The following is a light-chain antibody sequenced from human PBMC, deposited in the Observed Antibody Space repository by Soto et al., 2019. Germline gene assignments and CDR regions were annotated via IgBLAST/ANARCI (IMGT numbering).Light chain of an antibody. CDR1: QSVGSDY. V-gene: IGKV3-20*01. CDR3: HQRQSWPRT. Sequence: ELLLTQSPGTLSLSPGARATLSCRASQSVGSDYLAWYKQKPGQDPRILIFGASGRATGIPDRVSGSGSGTDVTLTISRLENEDFAVYYCHQRQSWPRTFGQGTKVDIK. CDR2: GAS. J-gene: IGKJ1*01.